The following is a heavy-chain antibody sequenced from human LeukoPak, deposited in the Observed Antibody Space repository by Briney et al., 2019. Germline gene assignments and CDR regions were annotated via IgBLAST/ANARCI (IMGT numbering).Heavy chain of an antibody. Sequence: ASVKVSCKASGYTFTSYAMHWVRQAPGQRLEWMGWINAGNGNTKYSQMFQGRVTITRDTSASTAYMELSSLRSEDTAVYYCAREHYYDSSGYYPVDYWGQGTLVTVSS. J-gene: IGHJ4*02. CDR3: AREHYYDSSGYYPVDY. CDR1: GYTFTSYA. D-gene: IGHD3-22*01. V-gene: IGHV1-3*01. CDR2: INAGNGNT.